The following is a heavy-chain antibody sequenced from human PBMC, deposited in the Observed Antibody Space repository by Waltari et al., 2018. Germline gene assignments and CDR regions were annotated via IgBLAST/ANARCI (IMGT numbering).Heavy chain of an antibody. CDR2: MNPNSGNT. CDR3: AQNIVVVPAATADAFDI. D-gene: IGHD2-2*01. CDR1: GYTFTSYD. J-gene: IGHJ3*02. Sequence: QVQLVQSGAEVKKPGASVKVSCKASGYTFTSYDINGVRQATGQGLEWMGWMNPNSGNTGYAQKFQGRVTMTRNTSISTAYMELSSLRSEDTAVYYCAQNIVVVPAATADAFDIWGQGTMVTVSS. V-gene: IGHV1-8*01.